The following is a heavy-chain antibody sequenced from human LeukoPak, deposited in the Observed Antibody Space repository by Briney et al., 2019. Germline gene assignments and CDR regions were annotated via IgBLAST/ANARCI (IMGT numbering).Heavy chain of an antibody. Sequence: GGSLRLSCAASGFTFDVYAMHWVRPAPGKRLEWVSGISWEGGSIGYADSVKGRFTISRDNAKNSLYLQMNSLRAEDTALYYCAKDIGDSSSWYSYYYYGMDVWGQGTTVTVSS. CDR3: AKDIGDSSSWYSYYYYGMDV. D-gene: IGHD6-13*01. CDR2: ISWEGGSI. CDR1: GFTFDVYA. V-gene: IGHV3-9*01. J-gene: IGHJ6*02.